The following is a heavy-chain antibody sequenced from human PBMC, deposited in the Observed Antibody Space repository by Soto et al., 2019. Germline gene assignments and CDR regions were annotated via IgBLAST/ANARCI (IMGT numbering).Heavy chain of an antibody. CDR3: ARRSSSSLGSLFDP. D-gene: IGHD6-6*01. V-gene: IGHV4-39*01. J-gene: IGHJ5*02. Sequence: PSETLSLTCTVSGGSISSSTYYWDWIRQPPGKGLEWIGAMYYTGNKNYNPSLESRVTMSVDTSKNQFSLKLSSVTPTDTAMYYCARRSSSSLGSLFDPWGRGILVTVSS. CDR1: GGSISSSTYY. CDR2: MYYTGNK.